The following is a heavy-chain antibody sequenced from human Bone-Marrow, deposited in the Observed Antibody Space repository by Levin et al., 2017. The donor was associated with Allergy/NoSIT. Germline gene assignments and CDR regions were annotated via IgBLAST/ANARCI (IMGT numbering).Heavy chain of an antibody. J-gene: IGHJ4*02. V-gene: IGHV4-59*01. CDR3: ARARGYSYRLGQIDS. CDR1: GGSIRSYY. Sequence: GSLRLSCTVSGGSIRSYYWNWIRQPPGKGLEWIGYIYYTGSTSYNPSLKSRVTISLETSKNEISLKLSSVTAADTAVYYCARARGYSYRLGQIDSWGQGTLVTVSS. D-gene: IGHD5-18*01. CDR2: IYYTGST.